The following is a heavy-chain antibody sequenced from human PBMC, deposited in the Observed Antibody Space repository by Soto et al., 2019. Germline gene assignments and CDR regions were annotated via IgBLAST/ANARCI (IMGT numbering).Heavy chain of an antibody. V-gene: IGHV4-39*01. CDR1: GGSISSSNYY. CDR2: VYYNGFT. Sequence: SETLSLTCTASGGSISSSNYYWAWIRQSPGKGLEWIGSVYYNGFTYYNPSLKSRVTISVDTSKNQFSLKLTSVTAADTAVYYCARMGDFWSGPGELDPWGQGTLVTVSS. CDR3: ARMGDFWSGPGELDP. D-gene: IGHD3-3*01. J-gene: IGHJ5*02.